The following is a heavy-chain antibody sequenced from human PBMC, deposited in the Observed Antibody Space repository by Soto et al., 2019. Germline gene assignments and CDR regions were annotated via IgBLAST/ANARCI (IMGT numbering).Heavy chain of an antibody. Sequence: PGESLKISCKGSGYNFTSSWIGWVRQVPGKGLEWMVMIYPADSGTRYNPSFKGQVTISADKSISTAYLQWSSLKASDTAMYYCATVRTDSGDYEGFDYWGQGTQVTVSS. J-gene: IGHJ4*02. D-gene: IGHD4-17*01. V-gene: IGHV5-51*01. CDR2: IYPADSGT. CDR1: GYNFTSSW. CDR3: ATVRTDSGDYEGFDY.